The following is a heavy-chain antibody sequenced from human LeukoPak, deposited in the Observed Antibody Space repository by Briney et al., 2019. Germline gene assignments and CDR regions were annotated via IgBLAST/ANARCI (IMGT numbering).Heavy chain of an antibody. V-gene: IGHV3-33*01. D-gene: IGHD3-22*01. CDR3: ATTNYCDSSGLVAY. J-gene: IGHJ4*02. CDR1: GFTFSSYG. Sequence: QPGGSLRLSCAASGFTFSSYGMHRVRQAPGKGLEWVAVIWYDGSNKYYADSVKARFTISRDNSKNTLYLQMNSLRAEDTAVYYCATTNYCDSSGLVAYCGQGTLVTVSS. CDR2: IWYDGSNK.